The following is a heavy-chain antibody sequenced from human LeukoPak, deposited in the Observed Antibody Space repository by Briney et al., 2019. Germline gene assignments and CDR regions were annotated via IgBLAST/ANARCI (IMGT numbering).Heavy chain of an antibody. V-gene: IGHV3-23*01. CDR3: ARELYSSGYYGPVSVRAFDI. Sequence: PGGSLRLSCAASGFTFSSYAMSWVRQAPGKGLEWVSAISGSGGSTYYADSVKGRFTISRDNSKNTLYLQMNSLRAEDTAVYYCARELYSSGYYGPVSVRAFDIWGQGTMVTVSS. D-gene: IGHD3-22*01. CDR1: GFTFSSYA. CDR2: ISGSGGST. J-gene: IGHJ3*02.